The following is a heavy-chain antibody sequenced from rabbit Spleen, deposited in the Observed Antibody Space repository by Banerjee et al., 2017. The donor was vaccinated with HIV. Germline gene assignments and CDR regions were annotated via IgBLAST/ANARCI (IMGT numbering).Heavy chain of an antibody. CDR1: GFSFSSSDY. V-gene: IGHV1S40*01. Sequence: QSLEESGGGLVQPEGSLALTCTASGFSFSSSDYMCWVRQAPGKGLEWISCIAGSGSGFAYSATWAKGRFTCSKTSSTTVTLQMTSLTVADTATYFCARDTGSSFSSYGMDLWGPGTLVPS. CDR2: IAGSGSGFA. D-gene: IGHD8-1*01. J-gene: IGHJ6*01. CDR3: ARDTGSSFSSYGMDL.